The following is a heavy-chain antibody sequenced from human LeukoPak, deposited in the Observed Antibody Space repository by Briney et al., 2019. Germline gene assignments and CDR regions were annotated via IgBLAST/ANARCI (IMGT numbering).Heavy chain of an antibody. Sequence: GGSLRLSCAASGFTFSSYSMNWVRQAPGKGLEWVSCISSSSSYTYYADSVKGRFTISRDNAKNSLYLQMNSLRAEDTAVYYCARDYYDSSGYYRFDYWGQGILVTVSS. D-gene: IGHD3-22*01. J-gene: IGHJ4*02. V-gene: IGHV3-21*01. CDR2: ISSSSSYT. CDR3: ARDYYDSSGYYRFDY. CDR1: GFTFSSYS.